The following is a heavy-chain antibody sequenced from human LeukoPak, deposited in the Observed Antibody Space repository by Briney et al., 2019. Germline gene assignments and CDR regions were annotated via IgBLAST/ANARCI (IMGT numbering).Heavy chain of an antibody. D-gene: IGHD3-10*01. Sequence: LGESLKISCKGSGYTFTDYWIGWVRQIPGKGLEWMGSIYPGDSDTRYTPSFQGQVTISADKSISTAYLQWSSLKPSDTAMYYCARRAEGFNRVFVYWGQGTLVTVSS. CDR1: GYTFTDYW. V-gene: IGHV5-51*01. J-gene: IGHJ4*02. CDR3: ARRAEGFNRVFVY. CDR2: IYPGDSDT.